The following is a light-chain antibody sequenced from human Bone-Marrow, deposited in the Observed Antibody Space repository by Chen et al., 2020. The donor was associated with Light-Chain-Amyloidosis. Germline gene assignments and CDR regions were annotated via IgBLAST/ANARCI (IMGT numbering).Light chain of an antibody. Sequence: QSALTQPRSVSGSPGQSITISCTGTSGEVGGYYFVSWYQQHQGKAPQLIIYDVSKRPPGVPYRFAGSKSGNTASLTVHGLQAEDEADYYCSSYAGSYTWVFGGGTKLTVL. CDR2: DVS. CDR1: SGEVGGYYF. J-gene: IGLJ3*02. V-gene: IGLV2-11*01. CDR3: SSYAGSYTWV.